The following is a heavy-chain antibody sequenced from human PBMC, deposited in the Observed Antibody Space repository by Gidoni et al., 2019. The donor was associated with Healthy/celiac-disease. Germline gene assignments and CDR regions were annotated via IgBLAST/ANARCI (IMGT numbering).Heavy chain of an antibody. V-gene: IGHV3-30*04. CDR2: ISYDGSNK. CDR3: ARVMVRGVIPHPFDY. CDR1: GFTFSSYA. D-gene: IGHD3-10*01. Sequence: QVKLGESGGGVVKPGRSLRLPCAASGFTFSSYAMHWVRQAPGKGLEWVAVISYDGSNKYYADSVKGRFTISRDNSKNTLYLQMNSLRAEDTAVYYCARVMVRGVIPHPFDYWGQGTLVTVSS. J-gene: IGHJ4*02.